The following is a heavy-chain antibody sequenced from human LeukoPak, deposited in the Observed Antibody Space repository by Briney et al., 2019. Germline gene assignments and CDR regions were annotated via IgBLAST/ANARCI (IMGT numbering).Heavy chain of an antibody. CDR3: ARSYTTGWRMLHYYYYMDV. J-gene: IGHJ6*03. Sequence: PGGSLRLSCGVSGFTFSSYWMTWVRQAPGKGLECVANIKQDGSEKYYVDSVKGRFTISRDNTKQSLFLRMNSLRAEDTAVYYCARSYTTGWRMLHYYYYMDVWGKGTTVTVSS. CDR1: GFTFSSYW. D-gene: IGHD2-2*02. V-gene: IGHV3-7*01. CDR2: IKQDGSEK.